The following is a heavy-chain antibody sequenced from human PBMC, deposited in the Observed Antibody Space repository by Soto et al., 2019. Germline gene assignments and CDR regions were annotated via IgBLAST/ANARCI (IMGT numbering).Heavy chain of an antibody. J-gene: IGHJ5*02. CDR2: ISSDGAST. D-gene: IGHD3-22*01. CDR1: GFPLSRFT. V-gene: IGHV3-23*01. CDR3: AKGVVSYYDSIGYYPFVS. Sequence: LQSGGGLVQPGGSLRLSCAASGFPLSRFTMSWVRQAPGKGLEWVSGISSDGASTYYTDSVDGRLTMSRDTYKNTGYRQINSPRADDTATYPCAKGVVSYYDSIGYYPFVSWGQGVLVTVSS.